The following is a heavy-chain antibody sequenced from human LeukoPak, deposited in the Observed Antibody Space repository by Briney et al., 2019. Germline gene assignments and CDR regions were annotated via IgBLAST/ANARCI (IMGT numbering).Heavy chain of an antibody. J-gene: IGHJ6*02. V-gene: IGHV3-9*01. Sequence: GRSLRLSCAASGFTFDDYAMHWVRQAPGKGLEWVSGISWNSDSIGYADSVKGRFTISRDNAKNSLYLQMNSLRAEDTALYYCAKDMRNYYYGMDVWGQGTTVTVSS. CDR3: AKDMRNYYYGMDV. CDR2: ISWNSDSI. CDR1: GFTFDDYA.